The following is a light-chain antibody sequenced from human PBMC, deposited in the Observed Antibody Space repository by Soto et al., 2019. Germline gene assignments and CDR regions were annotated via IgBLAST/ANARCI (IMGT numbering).Light chain of an antibody. Sequence: PVTQSAADLTTSVGDRSPIACRASQTISNWLAWYQQKPGKAPKFLIYDASTLDGGVPSRFSGRRSGTDFTLTISSLQPSDFATYYCQQYNTYPLTFGGGTKVDIK. CDR2: DAS. CDR1: QTISNW. V-gene: IGKV1-5*01. CDR3: QQYNTYPLT. J-gene: IGKJ4*01.